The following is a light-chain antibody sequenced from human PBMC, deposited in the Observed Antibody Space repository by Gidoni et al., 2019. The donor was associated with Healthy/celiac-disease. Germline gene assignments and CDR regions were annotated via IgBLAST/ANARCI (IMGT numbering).Light chain of an antibody. CDR2: KAF. CDR1: QSISSW. V-gene: IGKV1-5*03. CDR3: QQYNSYSLT. Sequence: DIQMTQSPSTLSASVGDRVTITCRASQSISSWLAWYQQQPGKAPQLLIYKAFSLESGVPSRFSVSGSWTEFTLTISSLQPDYFATYYCQQYNSYSLTFGGGTKVEIK. J-gene: IGKJ4*01.